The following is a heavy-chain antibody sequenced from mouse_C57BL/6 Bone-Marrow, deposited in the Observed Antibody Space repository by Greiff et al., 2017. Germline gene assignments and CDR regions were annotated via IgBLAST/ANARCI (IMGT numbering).Heavy chain of an antibody. J-gene: IGHJ3*01. V-gene: IGHV1-19*01. CDR3: ARSRGNYVKFAY. D-gene: IGHD2-1*01. CDR2: INPYNGVS. Sequence: VQLQQSGPVLVKPGASVKMSCKASGYTFTDYYMNWVKQSHGKSLEWIGVINPYNGVSSYNQKFKGKATLTVDKSSSTAYMELRSLTSEDSAVYYCARSRGNYVKFAYWGQGTLVTVSA. CDR1: GYTFTDYY.